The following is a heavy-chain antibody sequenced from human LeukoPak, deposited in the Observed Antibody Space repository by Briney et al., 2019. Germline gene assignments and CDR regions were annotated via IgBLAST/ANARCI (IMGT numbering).Heavy chain of an antibody. Sequence: SETLSLTCTVSGGSISSSSYYWTWIRQPPGKGLEWIGFIYYSGATNYNPSLQSRVTISVDTSKSQFFLKLSSVTAADTAVYYCARSYSRIHGFDIWGQGTMVTVSS. CDR1: GGSISSSSYY. V-gene: IGHV4-61*01. D-gene: IGHD1-26*01. J-gene: IGHJ3*02. CDR2: IYYSGAT. CDR3: ARSYSRIHGFDI.